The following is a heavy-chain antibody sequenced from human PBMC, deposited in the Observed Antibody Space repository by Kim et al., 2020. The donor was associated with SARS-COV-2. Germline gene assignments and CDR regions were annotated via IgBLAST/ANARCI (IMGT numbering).Heavy chain of an antibody. V-gene: IGHV3-49*03. CDR1: GFTFGDYA. CDR3: TRVWDDIVVVVAASVAYFDY. CDR2: IRSKAYGGTT. Sequence: GGSLRLSCTASGFTFGDYAMSWFRQAPGKGLEWVGFIRSKAYGGTTEYAASVKGRFTISRDDSKSIAYLQMNSLKTEDTAVYYCTRVWDDIVVVVAASVAYFDYWGQGTLLTVSS. J-gene: IGHJ4*02. D-gene: IGHD2-15*01.